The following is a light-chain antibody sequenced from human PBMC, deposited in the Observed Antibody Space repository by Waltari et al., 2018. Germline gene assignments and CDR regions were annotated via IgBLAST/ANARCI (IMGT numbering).Light chain of an antibody. J-gene: IGLJ1*01. CDR3: CSYAGDSTYV. CDR1: SSDIGSYNL. CDR2: EVN. V-gene: IGLV2-23*02. Sequence: QSALTQPASVSGSPGQSITISCTGTSSDIGSYNLVSWYQQHPGKAPNRIIYEVNRLPSGFSDSFSASKSVNAASLRISGLQADDEADYYCCSYAGDSTYVFGTGAKVTVL.